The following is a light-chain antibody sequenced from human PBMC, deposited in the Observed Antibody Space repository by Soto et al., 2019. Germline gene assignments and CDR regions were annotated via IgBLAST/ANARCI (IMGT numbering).Light chain of an antibody. Sequence: EIVMTQSPATLSVSPGERATLSCRASQSVSSNLAWYQLKPGQAPRLLIYGASTRATGIPARFSGSGSGTEFNLTISSLQFEDFAVYFCQQYTNWPYTFGQGTKLEIK. V-gene: IGKV3D-15*01. J-gene: IGKJ2*01. CDR1: QSVSSN. CDR3: QQYTNWPYT. CDR2: GAS.